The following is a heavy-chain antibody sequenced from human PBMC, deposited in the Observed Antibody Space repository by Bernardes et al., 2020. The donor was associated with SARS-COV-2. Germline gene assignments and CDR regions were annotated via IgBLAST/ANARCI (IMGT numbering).Heavy chain of an antibody. CDR3: ARGSYSRSWYGPHWDFDP. CDR1: GGCFSGYY. D-gene: IGHD6-13*01. V-gene: IGHV4-34*01. Sequence: SETLSRTCAVYGGCFSGYYWSWIRQPPGKGLEWIGEINQSGSTNYNPYRKSRVTISVDTSKNQFSLKLSSVTAADTAVYYCARGSYSRSWYGPHWDFDPWGRGPLVTVSS. CDR2: INQSGST. J-gene: IGHJ2*01.